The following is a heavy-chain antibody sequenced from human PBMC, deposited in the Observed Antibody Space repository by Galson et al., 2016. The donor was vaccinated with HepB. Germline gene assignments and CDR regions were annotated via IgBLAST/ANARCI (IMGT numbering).Heavy chain of an antibody. J-gene: IGHJ4*02. CDR3: AREPTTGPASNTYYFDP. CDR1: GGSVGSGFYY. CDR2: FHYSGDT. D-gene: IGHD1-1*01. V-gene: IGHV4-61*01. Sequence: SETLSLTCSISGGSVGSGFYYWNWFRQAPGKGLEWIGFFHYSGDTNYNPSLKSRVTISADPAKDQFFLDLISVASADTAVYFCAREPTTGPASNTYYFDPWGQGTLVIVSS.